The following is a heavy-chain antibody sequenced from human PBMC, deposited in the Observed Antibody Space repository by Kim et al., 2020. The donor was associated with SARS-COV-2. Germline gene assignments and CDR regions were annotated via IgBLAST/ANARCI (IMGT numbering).Heavy chain of an antibody. CDR3: AKESGSGSYYAWTYYYYGMDV. J-gene: IGHJ6*02. D-gene: IGHD3-10*01. CDR2: ISYDVSNK. V-gene: IGHV3-30*18. CDR1: GFTFSSYG. Sequence: GESLRLSCAASGFTFSSYGMHWVRQAPGKGLEWVAVISYDVSNKYYADSVKGRFTISRDNSKNTLYLQMNSLRAEDTAVYYCAKESGSGSYYAWTYYYYGMDVWGQGTTVTVSS.